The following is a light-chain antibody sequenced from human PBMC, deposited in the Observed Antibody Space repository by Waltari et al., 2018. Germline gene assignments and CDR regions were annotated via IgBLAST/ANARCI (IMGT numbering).Light chain of an antibody. V-gene: IGLV2-8*01. CDR1: SNDVGGYNY. J-gene: IGLJ3*02. CDR3: SSYAGSDNFGV. Sequence: QSALTQPPSASGSPGQSVTLSCSGTSNDVGGYNYVSWYQHHPGKAPQLMMYEVTKRPSGVPDRFSGSKSGNTASLTVSGLQAEDEADYYCSSYAGSDNFGVFGGGTKLTVL. CDR2: EVT.